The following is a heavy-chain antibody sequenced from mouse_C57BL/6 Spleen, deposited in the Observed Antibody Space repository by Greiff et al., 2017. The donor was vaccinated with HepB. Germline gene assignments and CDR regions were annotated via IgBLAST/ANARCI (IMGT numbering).Heavy chain of an antibody. V-gene: IGHV3-6*01. D-gene: IGHD1-1*01. CDR1: GYSITSGYY. Sequence: EVKLVESGPGLVKPSQSLSLTCSVTGYSITSGYYWNWIRQFPGNKLEWMGYISYDGSNNYNPSLKNRISITRDTSKNQFFLKLNSVTTEDTATYYCTRGDYYGSSYWYFDVWGTGTTVTVSS. J-gene: IGHJ1*03. CDR3: TRGDYYGSSYWYFDV. CDR2: ISYDGSN.